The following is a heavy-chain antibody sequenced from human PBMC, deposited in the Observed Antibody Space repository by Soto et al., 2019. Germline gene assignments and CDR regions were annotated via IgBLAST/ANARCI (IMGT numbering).Heavy chain of an antibody. CDR1: GYSFTSYG. CDR2: ISAYNGNK. CDR3: ARDLGQQLVDY. D-gene: IGHD6-13*01. J-gene: IGHJ4*02. V-gene: IGHV1-18*01. Sequence: QVQLVQSGAEVKKPGASVKVSCKASGYSFTSYGISWVRQAPGQGLEWMGWISAYNGNKKYAQKLQGRVTMTTDTATSTAYRELRSLRSADTAGYYCARDLGQQLVDYWGQGTLVTVSS.